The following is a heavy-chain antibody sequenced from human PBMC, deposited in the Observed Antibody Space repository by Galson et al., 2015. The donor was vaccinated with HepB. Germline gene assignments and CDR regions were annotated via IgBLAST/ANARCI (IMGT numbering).Heavy chain of an antibody. CDR1: GSTFSSYA. D-gene: IGHD6-6*01. Sequence: SLRLSSAASGSTFSSYAMHWVRQAPGKGLEWVAVISYDGSNKYYADSVKGRFTISRDNSKNTLYLQMNSLRAEDTAVYYCARSLSSGWPLSARHYYYYMDVWGKGTTVTVSS. V-gene: IGHV3-30-3*01. CDR2: ISYDGSNK. CDR3: ARSLSSGWPLSARHYYYYMDV. J-gene: IGHJ6*03.